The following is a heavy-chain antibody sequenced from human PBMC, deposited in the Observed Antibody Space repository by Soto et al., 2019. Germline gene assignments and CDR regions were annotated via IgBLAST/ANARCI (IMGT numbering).Heavy chain of an antibody. CDR3: ARDLTLLYGDYSQLGNWFDP. CDR2: ISYDGSNK. J-gene: IGHJ5*02. CDR1: GFTFSSYA. Sequence: GGSLRLSCAASGFTFSSYAMHWVRQAPGKGLEWVAVISYDGSNKYYADSVKGRFTISRDNSKNTLYLQMNSLRAEDTAVYYCARDLTLLYGDYSQLGNWFDPWGQGTLVTVSS. D-gene: IGHD4-17*01. V-gene: IGHV3-30-3*01.